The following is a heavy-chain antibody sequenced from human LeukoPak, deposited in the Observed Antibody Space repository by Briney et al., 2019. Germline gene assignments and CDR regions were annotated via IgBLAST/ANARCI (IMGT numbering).Heavy chain of an antibody. CDR1: GYTFTSYA. CDR3: ARVRSVTGFFDY. CDR2: INAGNGNT. V-gene: IGHV1-3*01. Sequence: ASVKVSCKASGYTFTSYAMHWVRQAPGQRLEWMGWINAGNGNTKYSQKFQGRVTITRDTSASTAYMELSSLRSEDTAVYYCARVRSVTGFFDYSGQGTLVTVSS. D-gene: IGHD1-20*01. J-gene: IGHJ4*02.